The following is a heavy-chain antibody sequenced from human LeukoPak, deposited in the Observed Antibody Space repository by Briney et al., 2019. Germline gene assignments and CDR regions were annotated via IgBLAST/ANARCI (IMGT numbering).Heavy chain of an antibody. J-gene: IGHJ6*03. Sequence: VASVKVSCKASGYTFTGYYMHWVRQAPGQGLEWMGWINPNSGGTNYAQKFQGRVTMTRDTSISTAYMELSRRRSDDTAVYYCRTTVTTRYYYYYYMDVWGKGTTVTVSS. CDR2: INPNSGGT. V-gene: IGHV1-2*02. D-gene: IGHD4-17*01. CDR1: GYTFTGYY. CDR3: RTTVTTRYYYYYYMDV.